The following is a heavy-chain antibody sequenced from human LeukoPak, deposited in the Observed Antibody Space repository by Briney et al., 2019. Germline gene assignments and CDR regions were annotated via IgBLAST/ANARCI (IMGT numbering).Heavy chain of an antibody. J-gene: IGHJ2*01. CDR1: GFTFSSYE. V-gene: IGHV3-48*03. CDR3: ARDIREGYYYDSSGYYYNWYFDL. CDR2: ISSSGSTI. Sequence: GGSLRLSCAASGFTFSSYEMNWVRQAPGKGLEWVSYISSSGSTIYYADSVRGRFTISRDNAKNSLYLQMNSLRAEDTAVYYCARDIREGYYYDSSGYYYNWYFDLWGRGTLVTVSS. D-gene: IGHD3-22*01.